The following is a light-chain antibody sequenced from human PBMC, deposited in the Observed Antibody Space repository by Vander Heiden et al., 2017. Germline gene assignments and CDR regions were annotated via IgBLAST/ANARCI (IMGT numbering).Light chain of an antibody. Sequence: IVMTQSPDSLTVSLGERATINCKSSQSVLYSSNNQNYLAWYQQKPGQPPNLLLYWASTREPGVPDRYSGSGSGTDFTLTISSLQAEAVAVYYCQQYVSTPFTFGHGTKVDIK. J-gene: IGKJ3*01. CDR3: QQYVSTPFT. V-gene: IGKV4-1*01. CDR1: QSVLYSSNNQNY. CDR2: WAS.